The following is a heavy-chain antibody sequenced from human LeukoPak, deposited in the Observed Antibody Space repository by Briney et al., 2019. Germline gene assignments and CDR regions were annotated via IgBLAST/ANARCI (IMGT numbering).Heavy chain of an antibody. J-gene: IGHJ4*02. CDR3: VKDLYTTSYYFDY. D-gene: IGHD6-6*01. CDR2: ISWNSGQI. CDR1: GFIFDDYA. V-gene: IGHV3-9*01. Sequence: TGGSLRLSCTASGFIFDDYAMHWVRQPPGKGLERVSSISWNSGQIAYADSVKGRFTISRDSAKNSLYLQMNSLRVEDTAWYYCVKDLYTTSYYFDYWGQGTLVTVSS.